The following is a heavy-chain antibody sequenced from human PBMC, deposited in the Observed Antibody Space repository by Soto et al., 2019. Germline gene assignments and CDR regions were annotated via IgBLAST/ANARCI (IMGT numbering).Heavy chain of an antibody. V-gene: IGHV1-18*01. CDR2: ISAYNGNT. CDR3: ARDIRGVGGGAPFDY. Sequence: GASVKVSCKASGYTFTSYGISWVRQAPGQGLEWMGWISAYNGNTNYAQKLQGRVTMTTDTSTSTAYMELRSLRSDDTAVYYCARDIRGVGGGAPFDYWGQGTLVTVSS. CDR1: GYTFTSYG. D-gene: IGHD2-21*01. J-gene: IGHJ4*02.